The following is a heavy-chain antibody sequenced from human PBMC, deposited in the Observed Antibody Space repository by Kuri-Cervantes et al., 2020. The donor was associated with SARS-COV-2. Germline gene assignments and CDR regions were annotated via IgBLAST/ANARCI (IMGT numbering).Heavy chain of an antibody. CDR1: GGSFSDYY. CDR2: IWYDGSNK. V-gene: IGHV3-33*08. Sequence: LSLTCAVYGGSFSDYYWSWVRQAPGKGLEWVAVIWYDGSNKYYADSVKGRLTISRDDSKNTLYLQMDSLRDDDTAVYYCARDGDYWGQGTLVTVSS. CDR3: ARDGDY. J-gene: IGHJ4*02.